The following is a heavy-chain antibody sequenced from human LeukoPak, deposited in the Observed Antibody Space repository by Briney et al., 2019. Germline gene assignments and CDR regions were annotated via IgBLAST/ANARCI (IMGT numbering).Heavy chain of an antibody. CDR1: DSIFSDYY. CDR3: AKHSDYGDPNRFDP. V-gene: IGHV3-11*01. CDR2: ISSTGTTV. D-gene: IGHD4-17*01. Sequence: GGSLRLSCAASDSIFSDYYMSWIRQAPGKGLEWLSCISSTGTTVFYADSVQGRFTISRDNVKNSLYLDISSLRAEDTATYYCAKHSDYGDPNRFDPWGQGTLVIVSS. J-gene: IGHJ5*02.